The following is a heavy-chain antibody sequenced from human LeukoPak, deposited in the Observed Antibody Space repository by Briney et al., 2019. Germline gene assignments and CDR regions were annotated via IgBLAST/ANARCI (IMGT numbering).Heavy chain of an antibody. V-gene: IGHV3-74*01. Sequence: PGGSLRLSCAASGFTLRSYGMHWVRQSPGKVLLWVSHINHDGSLRDYADSVKGRFTISKDIAKNTVYLQMDSLGAEDTAVYYCTRAVFSLGDSWGQGTLVTVSS. D-gene: IGHD2/OR15-2a*01. CDR3: TRAVFSLGDS. CDR2: INHDGSLR. J-gene: IGHJ4*02. CDR1: GFTLRSYG.